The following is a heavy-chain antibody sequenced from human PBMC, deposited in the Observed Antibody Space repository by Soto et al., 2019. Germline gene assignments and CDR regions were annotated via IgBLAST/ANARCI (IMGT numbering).Heavy chain of an antibody. V-gene: IGHV1-18*04. Sequence: ASSVKVSCKSSGYTFTSYGVSWVRQAPGQGLEGLGWISAYTGDTKHAQKFQDRVTLNTEASTSTAYMELRSMRSDDTAVYYCARDRCTTARSYTHYFHVWGQGTTVPVSS. CDR2: ISAYTGDT. CDR3: ARDRCTTARSYTHYFHV. D-gene: IGHD2-8*01. CDR1: GYTFTSYG. J-gene: IGHJ6*02.